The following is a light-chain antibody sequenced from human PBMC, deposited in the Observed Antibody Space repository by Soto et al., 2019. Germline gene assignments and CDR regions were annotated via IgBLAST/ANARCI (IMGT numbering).Light chain of an antibody. J-gene: IGKJ1*01. CDR3: QQYGSSGT. CDR1: QSVSSN. Sequence: IVMAESPATLSVCPGGRANLSCRPSQSVSSNLAWCQQKPGQAPRLLIYGASTRATGIPARFSGSGSGTEFTLTISSLQSEDFAVYYCQQYGSSGTFVQGTKVDIK. CDR2: GAS. V-gene: IGKV3-15*01.